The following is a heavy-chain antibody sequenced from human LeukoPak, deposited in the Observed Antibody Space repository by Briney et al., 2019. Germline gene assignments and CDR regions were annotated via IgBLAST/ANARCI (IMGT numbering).Heavy chain of an antibody. D-gene: IGHD4-17*01. CDR3: AKVLSQTNNYDDYHFDY. J-gene: IGHJ4*02. V-gene: IGHV4-38-2*02. CDR1: GYSISSGYY. CDR2: IYHSGST. Sequence: SETLSLTCIVSGYSISSGYYWGWIRQPTGKGLEWIGTIYHSGSTYYNPSLKSRVTISVDTSKNQFSLKLTSVTAADTAVYYCAKVLSQTNNYDDYHFDYWGQGTLVTVSS.